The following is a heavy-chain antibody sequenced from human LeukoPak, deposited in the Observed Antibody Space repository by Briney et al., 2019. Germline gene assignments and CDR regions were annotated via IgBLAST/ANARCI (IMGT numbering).Heavy chain of an antibody. D-gene: IGHD3-10*01. CDR3: AKDLWYYGSGSYYNTGYYYYGMDV. Sequence: GRSLRLSCAASGFTFSSYGMHWVRQAPGKGLEWVAVISYDGSNKYYADSVKGRFTISRDNSKNTLYLQMNSLRAEDTAVYYCAKDLWYYGSGSYYNTGYYYYGMDVWGKGTTVTVSS. V-gene: IGHV3-30*18. CDR2: ISYDGSNK. CDR1: GFTFSSYG. J-gene: IGHJ6*04.